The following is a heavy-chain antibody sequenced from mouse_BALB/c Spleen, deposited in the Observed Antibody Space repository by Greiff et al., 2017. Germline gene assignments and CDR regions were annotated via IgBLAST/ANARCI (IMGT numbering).Heavy chain of an antibody. CDR3: ARRGDVPCAY. D-gene: IGHD2-13*01. J-gene: IGHJ3*01. CDR2: INPSTGYT. CDR1: GYTFTSYW. V-gene: IGHV1-7*01. Sequence: VQLQQSGAELAKPGASVKMSCKASGYTFTSYWMHWVKQRPGQGLEWIGYINPSTGYTAYNQKCKDKATLTADKSSSTAYMQLSSLTSEDSAVYYWARRGDVPCAYWGQGTLVTVSA.